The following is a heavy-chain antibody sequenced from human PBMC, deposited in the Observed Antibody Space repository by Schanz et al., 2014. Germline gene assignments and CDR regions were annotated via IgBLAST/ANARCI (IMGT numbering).Heavy chain of an antibody. Sequence: QVQLVQSGDEVKKPGASVKVSCEASRYTFNTYGLNWVRRAPGQGLEWMGWISAYTNNTNYAQKFQGRVTMTRDTSTSTVYMELSSLRSEDTAVYYCARDGVDAAAGGNYWGQGTLVTVSS. J-gene: IGHJ4*02. CDR1: RYTFNTYG. CDR2: ISAYTNNT. V-gene: IGHV1-18*01. D-gene: IGHD6-13*01. CDR3: ARDGVDAAAGGNY.